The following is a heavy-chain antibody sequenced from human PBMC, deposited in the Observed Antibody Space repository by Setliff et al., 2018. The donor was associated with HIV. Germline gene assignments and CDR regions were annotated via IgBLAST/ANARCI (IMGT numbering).Heavy chain of an antibody. CDR2: IFYFGSV. J-gene: IGHJ4*02. CDR3: VRELLGCGGTVPEVNFFDF. CDR1: GGSFNTRRPK. Sequence: PSETLSLTCKVSGGSFNTRRPKWGWIRQYPGKGLEWIGSIFYFGSVTYNPSLKSRPLISIDTSKTQFSLNLSSVTAADTAIYYCVRELLGCGGTVPEVNFFDFWGQGTLVTVSS. V-gene: IGHV4-39*07. D-gene: IGHD3-16*01.